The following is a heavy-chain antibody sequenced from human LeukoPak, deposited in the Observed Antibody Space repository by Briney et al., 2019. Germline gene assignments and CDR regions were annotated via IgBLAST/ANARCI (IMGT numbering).Heavy chain of an antibody. J-gene: IGHJ4*02. D-gene: IGHD3-10*01. CDR2: ISAYNGDT. V-gene: IGHV1-18*01. CDR1: GYTFTSYG. Sequence: ASVKVSCKASGYTFTSYGISWVRQAPGQGLEWMGWISAYNGDTNYAQKLQGRVTMTTDTSTNTAYMELRSLRSDDTAVYYCARLRVSGSGSYLLDYWGQGTLVTVSS. CDR3: ARLRVSGSGSYLLDY.